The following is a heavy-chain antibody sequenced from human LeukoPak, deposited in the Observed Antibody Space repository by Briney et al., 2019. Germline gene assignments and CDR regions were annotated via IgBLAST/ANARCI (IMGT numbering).Heavy chain of an antibody. V-gene: IGHV1-2*02. CDR3: ARGIAVAGIN. J-gene: IGHJ4*02. Sequence: EASVKVSFTASGYTFTVYYMHWVRQAPGQGLEWMGWINPNSGGTNYAQKFQGRVTMTRDTSISTAYMELSRLRSDDTAVYYCARGIAVAGINWGQGTLVTVSS. D-gene: IGHD6-19*01. CDR1: GYTFTVYY. CDR2: INPNSGGT.